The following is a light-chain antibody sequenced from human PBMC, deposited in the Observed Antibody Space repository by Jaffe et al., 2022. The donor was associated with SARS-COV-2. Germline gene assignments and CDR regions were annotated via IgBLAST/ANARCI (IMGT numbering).Light chain of an antibody. CDR3: QQYGSSSFT. CDR2: GAS. V-gene: IGKV3-20*01. J-gene: IGKJ3*01. CDR1: QSVSGTY. Sequence: EIVLTQSPGTLSLSPGERATLSCRPSQSVSGTYLAWYQQKPGQAPRLLIYGASSRATGIPDRFSGSGSGTDFTLTISRLEPEDFAVYYCQQYGSSSFTFGPGTKVDIK.